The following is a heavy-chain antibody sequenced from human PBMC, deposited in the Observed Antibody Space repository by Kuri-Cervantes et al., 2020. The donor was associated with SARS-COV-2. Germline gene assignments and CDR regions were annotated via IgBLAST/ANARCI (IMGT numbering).Heavy chain of an antibody. V-gene: IGHV3-30-3*01. CDR3: ARAFPEGARYCSSTSPFCYYMDV. CDR2: ISYDGSNK. Sequence: GESLKISCTASGFTFGDYAMHWVRQAPGKGLEWVAVISYDGSNKYYADSVKGRFTISRDNAKNSLYLQMNSLRAEDTAVYYCARAFPEGARYCSSTSPFCYYMDVWGKGTTVTVSS. D-gene: IGHD2-2*01. J-gene: IGHJ6*03. CDR1: GFTFGDYA.